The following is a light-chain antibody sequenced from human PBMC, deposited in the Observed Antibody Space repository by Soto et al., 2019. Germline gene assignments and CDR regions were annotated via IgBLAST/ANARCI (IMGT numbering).Light chain of an antibody. CDR2: TAS. J-gene: IGKJ3*01. Sequence: DIQMTQSPSSLSASVGDRVTIACRASQSISSYLNWYQQKLGKAPKLLIYTASSLPGGVPSRFSGSGSGTDFTLTISSLQPEDFATYYCQQSYSFPFTFGPGTKVDSK. V-gene: IGKV1-39*01. CDR3: QQSYSFPFT. CDR1: QSISSY.